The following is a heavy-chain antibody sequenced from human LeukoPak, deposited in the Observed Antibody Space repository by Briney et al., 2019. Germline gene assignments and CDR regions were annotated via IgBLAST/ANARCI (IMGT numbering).Heavy chain of an antibody. D-gene: IGHD1-26*01. CDR1: GFTFSSHA. J-gene: IGHJ4*02. CDR3: AKSPQKVGATYFDY. CDR2: ISGSGGST. V-gene: IGHV3-23*01. Sequence: PGGSLRLSCAASGFTFSSHAMSWVRQAPGKGLEWVSGISGSGGSTYYADSVKGRFTISRDNSKNTLYLQMNSLRAEDTAVYYCAKSPQKVGATYFDYWGQGTLVTVSS.